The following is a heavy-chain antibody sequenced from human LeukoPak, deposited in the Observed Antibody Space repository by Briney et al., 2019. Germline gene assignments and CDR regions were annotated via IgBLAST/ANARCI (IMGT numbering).Heavy chain of an antibody. CDR3: TTERITMVRGDIDY. CDR2: IKSKTDGGTT. CDR1: GFTVSNAW. Sequence: GGSLRLSCAASGFTVSNAWMSWVRQAPGKGLEWVGRIKSKTDGGTTDYAAPVKGRFTISRDDSKNTLYLQMNSLKTEDTAVYYCTTERITMVRGDIDYWGQGTLVTVSS. V-gene: IGHV3-15*01. D-gene: IGHD3-10*01. J-gene: IGHJ4*02.